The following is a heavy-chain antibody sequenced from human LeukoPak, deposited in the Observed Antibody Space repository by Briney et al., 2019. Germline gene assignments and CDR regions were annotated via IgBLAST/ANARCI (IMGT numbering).Heavy chain of an antibody. V-gene: IGHV4-34*01. CDR1: GGSFSGYY. CDR3: WRVSTTLVRGVIEDYYYYYYGMDV. CDR2: INQSGST. Sequence: SETLSLTCAVSGGSFSGYYWSWIRQPPGKGLEWMGEINQSGSTNYNPSLKSRVTISVDTSKNQFSLKLSSVTAADTAVCYCWRVSTTLVRGVIEDYYYYYYGMDVWGQGTTVTVSS. J-gene: IGHJ6*02. D-gene: IGHD3-10*01.